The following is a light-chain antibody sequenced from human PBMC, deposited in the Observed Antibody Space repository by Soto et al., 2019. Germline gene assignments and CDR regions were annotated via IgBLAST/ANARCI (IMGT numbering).Light chain of an antibody. J-gene: IGKJ5*01. CDR3: HQVNSFHSK. CDR1: QGISSH. CDR2: AAS. Sequence: IHFTQSPSSLSSSVGDRVTITCRASQGISSHLAWYQQKPGKAPKRLIYAASTLQTGVPSRFSGRGSGKDLTITLSSLQPEDFETYYCHQVNSFHSKFGQGKRMEIK. V-gene: IGKV1-9*01.